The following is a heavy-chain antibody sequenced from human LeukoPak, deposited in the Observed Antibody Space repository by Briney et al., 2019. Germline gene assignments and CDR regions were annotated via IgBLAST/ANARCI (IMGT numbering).Heavy chain of an antibody. CDR3: ARHVGGYFLWAY. Sequence: EASVKVSCKASGYTFISYGISWVRQAPGQGLEWMGWISAYNGNTNYAQKLQGRVTMTTDTSTSTTYMELRSLRSDDTAVYYCARHVGGYFLWAYWGQGTLVTVSS. V-gene: IGHV1-18*01. D-gene: IGHD3-22*01. CDR2: ISAYNGNT. CDR1: GYTFISYG. J-gene: IGHJ4*02.